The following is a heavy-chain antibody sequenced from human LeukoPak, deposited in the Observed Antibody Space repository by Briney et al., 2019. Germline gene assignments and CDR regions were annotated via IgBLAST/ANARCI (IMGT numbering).Heavy chain of an antibody. J-gene: IGHJ1*01. V-gene: IGHV4-34*01. CDR2: INHSGST. CDR3: ARMVDSSGFSPCQH. CDR1: GGSFSGYY. D-gene: IGHD3-22*01. Sequence: SETLSLTCAVYGGSFSGYYWSWIRQPPGKGLEWIGEINHSGSTNYNPSLKSRVTISVDTSKNQFSLKVNSVTAADTAVYYCARMVDSSGFSPCQHWGQGTLVTVSS.